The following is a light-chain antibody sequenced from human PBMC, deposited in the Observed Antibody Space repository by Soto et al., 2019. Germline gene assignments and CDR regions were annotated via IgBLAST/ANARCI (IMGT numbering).Light chain of an antibody. CDR1: QSVSSS. CDR3: QQFSNCPLT. Sequence: ETVMTQSPATLSVSPGERATLSCRASQSVSSSLAWYQQKPGQAPRLLIYDASTRATDVPARFSGSGSGTEFPLPVSTLQSEFFAFYHCQQFSNCPLTCGGGTK. CDR2: DAS. V-gene: IGKV3-15*01. J-gene: IGKJ4*01.